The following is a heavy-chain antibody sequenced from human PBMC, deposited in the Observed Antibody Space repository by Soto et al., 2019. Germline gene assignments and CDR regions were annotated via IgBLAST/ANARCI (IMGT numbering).Heavy chain of an antibody. CDR3: ALSGYDYPYYYYYGMDV. Sequence: QVQLVQSGAEVKKPGSSVKVSCKASGGTFSSYAISWVRQAPGQGLEWMGGIIPIFGTANYAQKFQCRVTITADESTSTAYMELSSLRSEDTAVYYCALSGYDYPYYYYYGMDVWGQGTTVTVSS. CDR2: IIPIFGTA. V-gene: IGHV1-69*01. D-gene: IGHD5-12*01. J-gene: IGHJ6*02. CDR1: GGTFSSYA.